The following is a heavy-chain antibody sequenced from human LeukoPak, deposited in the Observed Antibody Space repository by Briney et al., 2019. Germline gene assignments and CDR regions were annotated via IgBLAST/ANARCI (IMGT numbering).Heavy chain of an antibody. CDR3: ARRAYDSSGYRFDY. J-gene: IGHJ4*02. Sequence: SETLSLTCTVSGGSINTYYWSWIRQPPGKGLEWIGYIYYSGSTNYNPSLKSRVTISVDTSKNQFSLKLSSVTAADTAVYYCARRAYDSSGYRFDYWGQGTLVTVSS. CDR1: GGSINTYY. CDR2: IYYSGST. D-gene: IGHD3-22*01. V-gene: IGHV4-59*08.